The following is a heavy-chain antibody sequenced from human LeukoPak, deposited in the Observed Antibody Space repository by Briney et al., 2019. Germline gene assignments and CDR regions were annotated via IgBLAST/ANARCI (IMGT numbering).Heavy chain of an antibody. V-gene: IGHV4-59*02. D-gene: IGHD4-17*01. CDR3: ARIDYGDYDFYYYYMDV. CDR2: ISSGNT. J-gene: IGHJ6*03. CDR1: GDSVSSYY. Sequence: SETLSLTCSVSGDSVSSYYWSWIRRPPGKGLEWIGYISSGNTNYNPSLKSRVTISVDTSKNQFSLSLNSVTAADTAVYYCARIDYGDYDFYYYYMDVWGKGTTVTVSS.